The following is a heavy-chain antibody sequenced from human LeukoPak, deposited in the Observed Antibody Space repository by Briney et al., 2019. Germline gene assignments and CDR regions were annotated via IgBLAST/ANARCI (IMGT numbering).Heavy chain of an antibody. J-gene: IGHJ4*02. CDR1: GYTFSGYG. V-gene: IGHV1-18*01. CDR3: ARDQRNSGSYRFEY. Sequence: ASVKVSCKTSGYTFSGYGISWVRQAPGQGLEWMGWITGNNGNTNYAPSLQGRVTMTTDTSTNTVYMELTSLKSDDTAVYYCARDQRNSGSYRFEYWGQGTLVTVSS. CDR2: ITGNNGNT. D-gene: IGHD1-26*01.